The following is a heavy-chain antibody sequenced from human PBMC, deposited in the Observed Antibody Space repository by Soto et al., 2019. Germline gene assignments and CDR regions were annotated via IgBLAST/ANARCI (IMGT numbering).Heavy chain of an antibody. V-gene: IGHV4-34*01. CDR1: GGYFSGYY. CDR3: AIVSRPLFWSGYNDY. D-gene: IGHD3-3*01. CDR2: INHSGST. J-gene: IGHJ4*02. Sequence: QVQLQQWGAGLLKPSETLSLTCAVYGGYFSGYYWSWIRQPPGKGLEWIGEINHSGSTNYNPSLKSRVTITVDTTKNQFSLKLSSVTAADTAVYYCAIVSRPLFWSGYNDYWGQGTLVTVSS.